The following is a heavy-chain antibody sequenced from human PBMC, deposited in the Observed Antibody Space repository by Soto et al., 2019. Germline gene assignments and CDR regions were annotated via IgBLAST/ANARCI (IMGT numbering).Heavy chain of an antibody. V-gene: IGHV3-21*06. J-gene: IGHJ4*02. Sequence: GGSLRLSSAASGFTFSTANMNWVRQAPEKGLEWVSSISTTGGHIYYSDSVRGRFTISRDNAENSLYLQMDSLRAEDTAVYFCTRRYCTTTNCYSIVLWGQGTLVTVSS. CDR2: ISTTGGHI. D-gene: IGHD2-2*02. CDR3: TRRYCTTTNCYSIVL. CDR1: GFTFSTAN.